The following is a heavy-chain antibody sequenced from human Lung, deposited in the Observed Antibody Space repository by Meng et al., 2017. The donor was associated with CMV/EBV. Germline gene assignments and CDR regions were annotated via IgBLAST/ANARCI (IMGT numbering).Heavy chain of an antibody. CDR1: GYTFTGYY. CDR3: ARGPGYSSSSGVY. CDR2: INPNSGGT. D-gene: IGHD6-6*01. Sequence: ASVXVSCKASGYTFTGYYMHWVRQAPGQGLEWMGWINPNSGGTNYAQKFQGRVTMTRDTSISTAYMELSRLRSDDTAVYYCARGPGYSSSSGVYWGQGTLVTVSS. J-gene: IGHJ4*02. V-gene: IGHV1-2*02.